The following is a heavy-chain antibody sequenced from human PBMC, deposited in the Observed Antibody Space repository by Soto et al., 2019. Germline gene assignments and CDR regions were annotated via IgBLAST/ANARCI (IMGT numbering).Heavy chain of an antibody. CDR1: GGSISSGGYY. D-gene: IGHD2-2*01. J-gene: IGHJ4*02. CDR3: ARVFLRASSSTSGSYYFDY. V-gene: IGHV4-31*03. CDR2: IYYSGST. Sequence: QVQLQESGPGLVKPSQTLSLTCTVSGGSISSGGYYWSWIRQHPGKGLEWIGYIYYSGSTYYNPSLKSRVTISVDTSKNQFSLKLSSVTAADTAVYYCARVFLRASSSTSGSYYFDYWGQGTLVTVSS.